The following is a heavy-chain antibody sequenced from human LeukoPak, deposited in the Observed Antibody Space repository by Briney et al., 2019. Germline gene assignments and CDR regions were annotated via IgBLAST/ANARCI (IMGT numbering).Heavy chain of an antibody. J-gene: IGHJ4*02. CDR3: ARAQGIVVVPAAIGFDY. D-gene: IGHD2-2*02. CDR2: IYYSGST. V-gene: IGHV4-31*03. CDR1: GGSISSGGYY. Sequence: SQTLSLTCTVSGGSISSGGYYWSWIRQHPGKGLEWIGYIYYSGSTYYNPSLKSRVTISVDTSKNQFSLKLSSVTAADTAVYYCARAQGIVVVPAAIGFDYWDQGTLVTVSS.